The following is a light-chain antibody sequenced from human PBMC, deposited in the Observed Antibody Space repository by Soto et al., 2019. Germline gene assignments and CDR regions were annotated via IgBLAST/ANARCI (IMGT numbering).Light chain of an antibody. J-gene: IGKJ2*01. V-gene: IGKV1-39*01. Sequence: DIQMTQSLSSLSASVGDTVTITCRASQSISNSLSWYQQKPGKAPKFLIYVASTLQRGVPSRFSGSGSGTDFTLTISSLQPEDVATYYCQQTFSPPYTFGQRTKLEIK. CDR2: VAS. CDR3: QQTFSPPYT. CDR1: QSISNS.